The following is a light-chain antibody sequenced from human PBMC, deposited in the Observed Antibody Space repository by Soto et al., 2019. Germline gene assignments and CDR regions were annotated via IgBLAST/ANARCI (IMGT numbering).Light chain of an antibody. Sequence: EIVMTQSPATLSVSPGERATLSCRASQSVSSNLAGYQQKPGQAPRLRIYGASTRATGIPARFSGSGSGTEFTLTISSLQSEDFAVYYCQQYNNWPPLTFGPGTKVDIK. CDR3: QQYNNWPPLT. J-gene: IGKJ3*01. CDR1: QSVSSN. CDR2: GAS. V-gene: IGKV3-15*01.